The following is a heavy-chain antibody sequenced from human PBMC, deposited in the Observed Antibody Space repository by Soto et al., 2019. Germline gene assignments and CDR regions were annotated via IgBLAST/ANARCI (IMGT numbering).Heavy chain of an antibody. CDR2: ITPDGSHT. V-gene: IGHV3-23*01. Sequence: TGGSLRLSCAASGFTFSSYAMSWVRQAPGKGLEWVSVITPDGSHTYYANSVKGRFTISRDNSKNTLYLQMDSLRAEDTSLYLCATDIHATWLLNSWGQGTLVTVSS. J-gene: IGHJ4*02. CDR1: GFTFSSYA. D-gene: IGHD2-2*02. CDR3: ATDIHATWLLNS.